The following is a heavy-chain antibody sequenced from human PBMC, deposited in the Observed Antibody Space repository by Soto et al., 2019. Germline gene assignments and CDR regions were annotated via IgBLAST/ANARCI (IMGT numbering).Heavy chain of an antibody. Sequence: QVQLVQSGAEVKRPGSSVKVSCKASGDTFNFYSINWVRQAPGLGLEWMGRVNPIVSMSNYAQKFQGRVTMTADKATSPAYMELSRLRSEDTAIYYCASSYGSGYRAFDYWGQGALVTVSS. V-gene: IGHV1-69*02. D-gene: IGHD3-10*01. J-gene: IGHJ4*02. CDR1: GDTFNFYS. CDR2: VNPIVSMS. CDR3: ASSYGSGYRAFDY.